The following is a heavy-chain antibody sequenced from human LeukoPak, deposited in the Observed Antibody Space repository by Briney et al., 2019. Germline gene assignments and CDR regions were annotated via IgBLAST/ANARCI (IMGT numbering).Heavy chain of an antibody. V-gene: IGHV5-51*01. CDR3: ARANDYGGNSGDFDY. J-gene: IGHJ4*02. Sequence: GQSLKISCKVSGYKFTTYWIAWVRQMPGKGLEWMGIIYPGDSDTRYSPSFQGQVTISADKSISTAYLQWSSLKASDTAMYYCARANDYGGNSGDFDYWGQGTLVTVSS. D-gene: IGHD4-23*01. CDR1: GYKFTTYW. CDR2: IYPGDSDT.